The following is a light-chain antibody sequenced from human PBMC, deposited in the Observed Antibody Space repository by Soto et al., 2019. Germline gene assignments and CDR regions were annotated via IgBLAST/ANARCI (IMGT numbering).Light chain of an antibody. J-gene: IGLJ3*02. V-gene: IGLV4-69*01. Sequence: QLVLTQSPSASASLGASVKLTCTLSSGHSNYAVAWHKQQPQKGPRYLMKLNSDGSHSKGDGIPGRFSGSSSGAERYLTSASLQYEDEADYYCQTWGTGIHWVFGGGTQLTVL. CDR3: QTWGTGIHWV. CDR2: LNSDGSH. CDR1: SGHSNYA.